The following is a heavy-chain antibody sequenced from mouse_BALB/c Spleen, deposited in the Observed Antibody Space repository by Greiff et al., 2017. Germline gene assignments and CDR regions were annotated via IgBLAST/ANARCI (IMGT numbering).Heavy chain of an antibody. CDR3: ARDKLGRSYFDY. CDR1: GYTFTDYA. J-gene: IGHJ2*01. V-gene: IGHV1S137*01. Sequence: QVQLKQSGAELVRPGVSVKISCKGSGYTFTDYAMHWVKQSHAKSLEWIGVISTYYGDASYNQKFKGKATMTVDKSSSTAYMELARLTSEDSAIYYCARDKLGRSYFDYWGQGTTLTVSS. CDR2: ISTYYGDA. D-gene: IGHD4-1*01.